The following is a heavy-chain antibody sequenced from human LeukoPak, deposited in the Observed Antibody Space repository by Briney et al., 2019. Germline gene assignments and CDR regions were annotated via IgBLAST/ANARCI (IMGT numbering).Heavy chain of an antibody. V-gene: IGHV3-30-3*01. CDR3: AREYDALDY. Sequence: GGSLRLSCAASGFTFSNCAIHWVRQAPGKGLEWVAVIAYDGINKYYADSVKGRFTISRDNSKNTLYLQMNSLRPEDTAIYYCAREYDALDYWGQGTLVTVSS. CDR1: GFTFSNCA. J-gene: IGHJ4*02. D-gene: IGHD3-16*01. CDR2: IAYDGINK.